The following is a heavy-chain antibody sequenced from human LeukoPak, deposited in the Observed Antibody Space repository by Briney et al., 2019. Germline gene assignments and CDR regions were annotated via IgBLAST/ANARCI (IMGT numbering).Heavy chain of an antibody. J-gene: IGHJ4*02. D-gene: IGHD3-22*01. CDR1: GITLSNYG. CDR3: AKRGVVIRVILVGFHKEAYYFDS. Sequence: GGSLRLSCAGSGITLSNYGMTWVRQAPAKGREGVAGMSGSGGGTNYADSVKGRLTISRDNSKNTLYLQMNSLRAEDTAVYFCAKRGVVIRVILVGFHKEAYYFDSWGQGALVTVYS. CDR2: MSGSGGGT. V-gene: IGHV3-23*01.